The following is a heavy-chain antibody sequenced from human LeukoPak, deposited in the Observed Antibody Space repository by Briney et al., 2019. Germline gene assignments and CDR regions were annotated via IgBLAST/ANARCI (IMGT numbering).Heavy chain of an antibody. CDR1: GFTFSSYS. V-gene: IGHV3-48*04. J-gene: IGHJ4*02. CDR3: ARVPNGWFGESDY. Sequence: GGSLRLSCAASGFTFSSYSMNWVRQAPGKGLEWVSYISSSSSTIYYADSVKGRFTISRDNAKNSLYLQMNSLRAEDTAVYYCARVPNGWFGESDYWGQGTLVTVSS. D-gene: IGHD3-10*01. CDR2: ISSSSSTI.